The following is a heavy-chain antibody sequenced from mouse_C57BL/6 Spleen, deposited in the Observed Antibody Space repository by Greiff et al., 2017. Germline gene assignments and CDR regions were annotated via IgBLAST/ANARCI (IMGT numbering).Heavy chain of an antibody. J-gene: IGHJ1*03. CDR2: ISYDGSN. Sequence: EVQRVESGPGLVKPSQSLSLTCSVTGYSITSGYYWNWIRQFPGNKLEWMGYISYDGSNNYNPSLKNRISITRDTSKNQFFLKLNSVTTEDTATYYCARERPLQLGRGYFDVWGTGTTVTVSS. CDR3: ARERPLQLGRGYFDV. CDR1: GYSITSGYY. V-gene: IGHV3-6*01. D-gene: IGHD4-1*02.